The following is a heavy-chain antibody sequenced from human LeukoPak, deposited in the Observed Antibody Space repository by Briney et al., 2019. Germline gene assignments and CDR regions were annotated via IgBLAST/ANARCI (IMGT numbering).Heavy chain of an antibody. D-gene: IGHD2-8*01. V-gene: IGHV3-74*01. J-gene: IGHJ5*02. Sequence: GGSLRLSCAASGFSFSYYWMHWVRQGSGKGPVWVSRIIGDGTRTDYADSVKGRFTISRDNAKSTLYLQMNSLTVEGTAVYYCLRVDDTNGHNWFDPWGQGTLVTVSS. CDR1: GFSFSYYW. CDR3: LRVDDTNGHNWFDP. CDR2: IIGDGTRT.